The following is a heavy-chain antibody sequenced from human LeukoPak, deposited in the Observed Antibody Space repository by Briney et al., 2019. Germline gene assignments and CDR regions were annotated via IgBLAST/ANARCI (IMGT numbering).Heavy chain of an antibody. CDR2: IYPGDSDT. J-gene: IGHJ4*02. Sequence: GESLKISCKGSGYSFTSYWISWVRQMPGKGLGWMGIIYPGDSDTRYSPSFQGQVTISADKSISTAYLQWSSLKASDTAMYYCARQHYTGIAAAYYWGQGTLVTVSS. CDR1: GYSFTSYW. V-gene: IGHV5-51*01. CDR3: ARQHYTGIAAAYY. D-gene: IGHD6-13*01.